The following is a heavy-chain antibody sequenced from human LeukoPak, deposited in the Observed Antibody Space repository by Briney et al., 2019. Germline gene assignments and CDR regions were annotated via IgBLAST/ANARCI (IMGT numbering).Heavy chain of an antibody. D-gene: IGHD5-18*01. CDR1: GGSISSSSYY. CDR2: IYYSGST. Sequence: SETLSHTCTVSGGSISSSSYYWGWIRQPPGKGLEWIGSIYYSGSTYYNPSLKSRVTISVDTSKNQFSLKLSSVTAADTAVYYCARDLGYGYGGYYYYGMDVWGQGTTVTVSS. J-gene: IGHJ6*02. V-gene: IGHV4-39*07. CDR3: ARDLGYGYGGYYYYGMDV.